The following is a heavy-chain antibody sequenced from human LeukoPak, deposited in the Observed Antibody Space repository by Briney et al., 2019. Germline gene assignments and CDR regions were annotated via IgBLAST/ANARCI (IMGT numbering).Heavy chain of an antibody. CDR1: GFTFSSYA. Sequence: PGGSLRLSCAASGFTFSSYAMHWVRQAPGKGLEWVAVISYDGSNKNYADSVKGRFTISGDNSKNTLYLQMNGLRAEDTSVYYCARSPGILGTNYFDYWGKGTLVTVSS. D-gene: IGHD1-26*01. CDR2: ISYDGSNK. CDR3: ARSPGILGTNYFDY. J-gene: IGHJ4*02. V-gene: IGHV3-30*04.